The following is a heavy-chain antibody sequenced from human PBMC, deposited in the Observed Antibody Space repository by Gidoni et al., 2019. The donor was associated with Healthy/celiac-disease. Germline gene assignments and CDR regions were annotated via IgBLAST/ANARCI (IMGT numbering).Heavy chain of an antibody. CDR3: ARGESAVAGTNAFDI. D-gene: IGHD6-19*01. J-gene: IGHJ3*02. Sequence: QVQLQESGPGLVKPSETLSLTCTVSGGSISSYYWRWIRQPAGKGLEWIGRIYTSGSTNYNPSLKSRVTMSVDTSKNQFSLKLSSVTAADTAVYYCARGESAVAGTNAFDIWGQGTMVTVSS. CDR2: IYTSGST. V-gene: IGHV4-4*07. CDR1: GGSISSYY.